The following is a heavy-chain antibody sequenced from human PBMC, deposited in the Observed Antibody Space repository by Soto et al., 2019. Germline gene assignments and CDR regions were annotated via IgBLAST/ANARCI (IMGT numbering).Heavy chain of an antibody. Sequence: QVQLVQSGAEVKKPGSSVKVSCKASGGTFSSYAISWVRQAPGQGLEWMGGIIPIFGTANYAQKFQGRVTITADQSTSTAYMELSSLRSEDTAVYYCASDYYGSGSDYKAPFFDYWGQGTLVTVSS. D-gene: IGHD3-10*01. V-gene: IGHV1-69*01. CDR3: ASDYYGSGSDYKAPFFDY. CDR1: GGTFSSYA. J-gene: IGHJ4*02. CDR2: IIPIFGTA.